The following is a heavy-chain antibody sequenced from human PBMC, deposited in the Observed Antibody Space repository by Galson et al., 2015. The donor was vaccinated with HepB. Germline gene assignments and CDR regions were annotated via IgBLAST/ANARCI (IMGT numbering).Heavy chain of an antibody. V-gene: IGHV1-46*01. J-gene: IGHJ5*02. CDR3: ASTPCTSCYGNWFDP. D-gene: IGHD2-2*01. CDR1: GYTFTSYY. CDR2: INPSGGST. Sequence: SVKVSCKASGYTFTSYYMHWVRQAPGQGLEWMGIINPSGGSTSYAQKFQGRVTMTRDTSTSTVYMELSSLRSEDTAVYYCASTPCTSCYGNWFDPWGQGTLVTVSS.